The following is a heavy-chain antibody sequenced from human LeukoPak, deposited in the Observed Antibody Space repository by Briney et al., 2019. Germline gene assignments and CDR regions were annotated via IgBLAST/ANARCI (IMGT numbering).Heavy chain of an antibody. CDR1: GFIFSDYG. J-gene: IGHJ4*02. CDR3: ARGLCGGDCYDY. Sequence: PGGSLRLSCAASGFIFSDYGMHWVRQAPGKGLESVAFIRSDRSSQYYVDSVKGRFTISRDNAKNSLYLQMNSLRAEDTAVYYCARGLCGGDCYDYWGQGTLVTVSS. D-gene: IGHD2-21*01. V-gene: IGHV3-30*02. CDR2: IRSDRSSQ.